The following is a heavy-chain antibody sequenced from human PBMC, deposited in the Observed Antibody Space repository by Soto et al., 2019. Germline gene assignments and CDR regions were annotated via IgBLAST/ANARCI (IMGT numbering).Heavy chain of an antibody. Sequence: PGGSLRLSCAASGFTFSSYAMHWVRQAPGKGLEWVAVISYDGSNKYYADSVKGRFTISRDNSKNTLYLQMNSLRAEDTAVYYCARDSHRYNWNYDGMDVWGQGTTVTVSS. CDR2: ISYDGSNK. CDR1: GFTFSSYA. V-gene: IGHV3-30-3*01. J-gene: IGHJ6*02. D-gene: IGHD1-20*01. CDR3: ARDSHRYNWNYDGMDV.